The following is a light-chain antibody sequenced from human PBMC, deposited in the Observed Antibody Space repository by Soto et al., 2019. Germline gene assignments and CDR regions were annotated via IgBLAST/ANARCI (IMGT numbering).Light chain of an antibody. J-gene: IGKJ1*01. CDR1: QAIRTA. Sequence: AIQLTQSPSSLSASVGDRVTITCRASQAIRTALGWYQQRPGKVAKLVIYAASTLQSGVSSRFSGSGSGTDFTLTISSLLPEDFATYYCLLDFRYFWAFGQGTKVESK. CDR2: AAS. V-gene: IGKV1-6*01. CDR3: LLDFRYFWA.